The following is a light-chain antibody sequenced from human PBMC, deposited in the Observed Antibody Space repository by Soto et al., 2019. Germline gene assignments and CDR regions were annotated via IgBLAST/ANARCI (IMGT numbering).Light chain of an antibody. J-gene: IGKJ5*01. CDR2: DAS. CDR3: LQYASSSGVT. Sequence: EIVLTQSPGALSLSPGERATLSCRASQSVYSSYLAWYQQKPGQAPRLLIYDASNRATGIPDRFSGSGSGADFTLTISRLEPEDFAMYYCLQYASSSGVTSGLGTRLEIK. V-gene: IGKV3-20*01. CDR1: QSVYSSY.